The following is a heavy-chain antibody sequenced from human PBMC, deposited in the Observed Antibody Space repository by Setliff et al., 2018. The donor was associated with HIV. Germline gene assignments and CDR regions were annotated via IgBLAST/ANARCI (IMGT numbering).Heavy chain of an antibody. J-gene: IGHJ4*02. D-gene: IGHD3-22*01. Sequence: GGSLRLSCAASGFTFSVSPLHWVRQASGKGLQWVGRILDKANGYATAYAASVKGRFTISRDDSKNTAYLQMSSLKTEDTAVYYCARPQYYYDTSGDDDWGQGTLVTVSS. CDR1: GFTFSVSP. V-gene: IGHV3-73*01. CDR2: ILDKANGYAT. CDR3: ARPQYYYDTSGDDD.